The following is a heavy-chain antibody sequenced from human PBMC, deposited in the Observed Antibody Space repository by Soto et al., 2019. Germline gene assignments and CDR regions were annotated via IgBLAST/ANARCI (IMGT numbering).Heavy chain of an antibody. D-gene: IGHD2-15*01. CDR2: IYYSGST. J-gene: IGHJ4*02. Sequence: PSETLSLTCTVSGGSISSYYWSWIRQPPGKGLEWIGYIYYSGSTNYNPSLKSRVTISVDTSKNQFSLKLSSVTAADTAVYYCASVTDCSGGSCRDYWGQGTLVTVSS. CDR1: GGSISSYY. V-gene: IGHV4-59*08. CDR3: ASVTDCSGGSCRDY.